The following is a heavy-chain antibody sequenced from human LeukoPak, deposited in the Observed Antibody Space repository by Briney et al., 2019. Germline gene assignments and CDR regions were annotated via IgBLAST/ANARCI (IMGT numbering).Heavy chain of an antibody. CDR1: GFTFSGYL. D-gene: IGHD2-15*01. V-gene: IGHV3-7*01. CDR3: ARDSSAAPHSY. CDR2: IKEEGSEK. Sequence: GGSLRLSCAASGFTFSGYLMSWVRQAPGQGLEGVANIKEEGSEKYYVDSVKGRSIISRDNAKKSLYLPMNSLRAEDTAVYYCARDSSAAPHSYWGEGTLVTVFS. J-gene: IGHJ4*02.